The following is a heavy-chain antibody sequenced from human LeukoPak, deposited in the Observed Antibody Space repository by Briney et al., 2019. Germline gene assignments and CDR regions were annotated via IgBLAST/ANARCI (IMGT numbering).Heavy chain of an antibody. CDR2: FDPEDGET. J-gene: IGHJ5*02. D-gene: IGHD6-13*01. CDR3: ATVSLYSSWYSYWFDP. Sequence: ASVKVSCQVSGYTLTELSMHWVRPAPGKGLEWMGGFDPEDGETIYAQKFQGRVTMTEDTSTDTAYMELSSLRSEDTAVYYCATVSLYSSWYSYWFDPWGQGTLVTVSS. CDR1: GYTLTELS. V-gene: IGHV1-24*01.